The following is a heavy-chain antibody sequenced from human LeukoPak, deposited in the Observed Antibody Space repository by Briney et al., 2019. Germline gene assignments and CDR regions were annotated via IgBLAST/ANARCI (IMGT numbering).Heavy chain of an antibody. CDR3: ASAIVGATVGAFDI. CDR2: ISSYNGNT. V-gene: IGHV1-18*01. Sequence: ALVKVSCKASGYTFTSYGISWVRQAPGQGLEWMGWISSYNGNTNYAQKLQGRVTMTTDTSTSTAYMELRSLRSDDTAVYYCASAIVGATVGAFDIWGQGTMVTVSS. D-gene: IGHD1-26*01. CDR1: GYTFTSYG. J-gene: IGHJ3*02.